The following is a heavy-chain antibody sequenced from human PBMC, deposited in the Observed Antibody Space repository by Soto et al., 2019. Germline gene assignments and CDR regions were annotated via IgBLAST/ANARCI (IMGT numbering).Heavy chain of an antibody. J-gene: IGHJ6*02. V-gene: IGHV1-3*01. Sequence: GASVKVSCKASGYTFTSYAMHWVRQAPGQRLEWMGWINAGNGNTKYSQKFQGRVTITRDTSASTAYMELSSLRSEDTAAYYFARSNFYYYVMDVWGQGTTVTVSS. CDR3: ARSNFYYYVMDV. CDR1: GYTFTSYA. CDR2: INAGNGNT.